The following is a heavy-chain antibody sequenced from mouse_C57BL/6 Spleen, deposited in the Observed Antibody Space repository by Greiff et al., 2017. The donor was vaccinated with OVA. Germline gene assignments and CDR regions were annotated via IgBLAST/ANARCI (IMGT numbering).Heavy chain of an antibody. D-gene: IGHD2-2*01. CDR3: ARGRTMVTTEGFDY. J-gene: IGHJ2*01. V-gene: IGHV1-82*01. Sequence: VKLQESGPELVKPGASVKISCKASGYAFSSSWMNWVKQRPGKGLEWIGRIYPGDGDTNYNGKFKGKATLTADKSSSTAYMQLSSLTSEDSAVYFCARGRTMVTTEGFDYWGQGTTLTVSS. CDR2: IYPGDGDT. CDR1: GYAFSSSW.